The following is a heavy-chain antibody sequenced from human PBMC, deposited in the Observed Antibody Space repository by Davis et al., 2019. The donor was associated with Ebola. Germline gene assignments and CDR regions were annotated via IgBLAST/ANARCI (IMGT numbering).Heavy chain of an antibody. CDR3: ARWSPSSGWPKPRYYFDY. V-gene: IGHV4-34*01. CDR2: INHSGST. J-gene: IGHJ4*02. CDR1: GGSFSGYY. Sequence: MPGGSLRLSCAVYGGSFSGYYWSWIRQPPGKGLEWIGEINHSGSTNYNPSLKSRVTISVDTSKNQFSLKLSSVTAADTAVYYCARWSPSSGWPKPRYYFDYWGQGTLVTVSS. D-gene: IGHD6-25*01.